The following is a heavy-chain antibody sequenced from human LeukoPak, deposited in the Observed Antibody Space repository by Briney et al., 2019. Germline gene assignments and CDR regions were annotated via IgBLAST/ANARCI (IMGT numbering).Heavy chain of an antibody. CDR3: ARGGTVRNGMDV. V-gene: IGHV4-59*01. CDR1: GGSISSYY. J-gene: IGHJ6*02. Sequence: PSETLSLTCTVSGGSISSYYWSWIRQPPGKGLERIGYIYYSGSTNHNPSLKSRVTISVDTSRNLFSLKLSSVTAADTAVYYCARGGTVRNGMDVWGQGTTVTVSS. D-gene: IGHD1-26*01. CDR2: IYYSGST.